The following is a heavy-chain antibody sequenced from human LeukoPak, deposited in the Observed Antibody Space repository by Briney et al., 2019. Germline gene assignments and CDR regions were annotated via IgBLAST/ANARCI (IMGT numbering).Heavy chain of an antibody. D-gene: IGHD2-21*02. CDR2: IYYSGST. Sequence: SETLSLTCNVSGGSISSGDKYWSWIRQPPGKGLEWIGYIYYSGSTYYNPSLKSRLTISVDTSENQFSLHLTSVTAADTAVYFCARVTRWAGLDFWGQGTLVTVST. CDR3: ARVTRWAGLDF. V-gene: IGHV4-30-4*01. J-gene: IGHJ4*02. CDR1: GGSISSGDKY.